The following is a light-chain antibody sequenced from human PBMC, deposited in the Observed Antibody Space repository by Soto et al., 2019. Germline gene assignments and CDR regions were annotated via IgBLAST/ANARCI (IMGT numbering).Light chain of an antibody. CDR3: QQSYSTPRT. CDR2: DAS. Sequence: DILMTQSPSSLSASVGDSVTITCRASQSISTYLNWYQQKLGKAPNLLIYDASTLQSGVPSRFSGSGSGTDFTLTISYLQPEDFATYFCQQSYSTPRTFGQGTKVDNK. J-gene: IGKJ1*01. CDR1: QSISTY. V-gene: IGKV1-39*01.